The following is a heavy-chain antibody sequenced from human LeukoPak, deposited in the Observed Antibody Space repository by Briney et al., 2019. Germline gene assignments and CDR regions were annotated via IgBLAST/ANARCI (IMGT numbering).Heavy chain of an antibody. Sequence: GGSLRLSCAASGFTVSSNYMSWVRQAPGKGLEWVSVIYSGGSTYYADSVKGRLTISRDNSKNTLYLQMNSLRAEDTAVYYCAKDFGRIAGGWFDPWGQGTLVTVSS. J-gene: IGHJ5*02. CDR1: GFTVSSNY. D-gene: IGHD1-14*01. V-gene: IGHV3-53*01. CDR2: IYSGGST. CDR3: AKDFGRIAGGWFDP.